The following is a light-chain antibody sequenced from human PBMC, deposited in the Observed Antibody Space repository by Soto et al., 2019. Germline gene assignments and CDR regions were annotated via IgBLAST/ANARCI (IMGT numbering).Light chain of an antibody. Sequence: EIVLTQSPGTLSVSPGESATLVCRASQSVSSNYLAWYQQKPGQPPRLLIYGASSRATGIPDRFSGSGSGADFTLTILRLEPEDFAVYHCQQYSRLPRTFGQGTRVDIK. J-gene: IGKJ1*01. CDR3: QQYSRLPRT. CDR2: GAS. CDR1: QSVSSNY. V-gene: IGKV3-20*01.